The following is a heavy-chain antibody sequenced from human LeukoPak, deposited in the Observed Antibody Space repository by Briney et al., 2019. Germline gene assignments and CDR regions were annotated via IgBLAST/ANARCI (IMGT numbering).Heavy chain of an antibody. J-gene: IGHJ4*02. CDR3: AKGRDYYGSGSIFDY. Sequence: GGSLRLSCAASGFTFSSYSMNWVRQAPGKGLEWVAFIRYDGSNKYYADSVKGRFTISRDNSKNTLYLQMNSLRAEDTAVYYCAKGRDYYGSGSIFDYWGQGTLVTVSS. D-gene: IGHD3-10*01. V-gene: IGHV3-30*02. CDR2: IRYDGSNK. CDR1: GFTFSSYS.